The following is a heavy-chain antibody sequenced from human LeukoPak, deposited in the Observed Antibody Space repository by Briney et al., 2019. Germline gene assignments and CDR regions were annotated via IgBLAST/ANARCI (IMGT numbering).Heavy chain of an antibody. CDR1: GFTFSSYA. CDR2: ISYDGSNK. Sequence: PGGSLRLSCAASGFTFSSYAMHWVRQAPGKGLEWVAVISYDGSNKYYADSVKGRFTISRDNSKNTLYLQMNSLRAEDTAVYYCARDASSEVYWGQGTLVTVSS. D-gene: IGHD6-19*01. J-gene: IGHJ4*02. V-gene: IGHV3-30-3*01. CDR3: ARDASSEVY.